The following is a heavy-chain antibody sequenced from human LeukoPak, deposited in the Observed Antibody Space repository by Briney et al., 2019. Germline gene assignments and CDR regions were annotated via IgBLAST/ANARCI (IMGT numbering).Heavy chain of an antibody. D-gene: IGHD6-13*01. CDR1: GFTFSSYA. V-gene: IGHV3-64*01. Sequence: GGSLRLSCAASGFTFSSYAMHWVRQAPGKGLEYVSAISSNGGITYYANSVEGRFTISRDDSKNTLYLQMGSLRAEDMAVYYCARDQLVLSYYYGMDVWGQGTTVTVSS. J-gene: IGHJ6*02. CDR3: ARDQLVLSYYYGMDV. CDR2: ISSNGGIT.